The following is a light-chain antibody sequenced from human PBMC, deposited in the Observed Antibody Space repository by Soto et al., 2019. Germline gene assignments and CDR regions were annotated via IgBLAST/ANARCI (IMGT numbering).Light chain of an antibody. V-gene: IGKV3-20*01. J-gene: IGKJ4*01. CDR3: PQYGTSAPPT. Sequence: EIVLTQSPGTLSLSPGERATLFCRASQFISSNYLAWYQQKPGQAPRLLIYGASSRATGIPDRFSGSGSATDVTLSISRLEPEDFAVYYCPQYGTSAPPTFGGGTKVEIK. CDR1: QFISSNY. CDR2: GAS.